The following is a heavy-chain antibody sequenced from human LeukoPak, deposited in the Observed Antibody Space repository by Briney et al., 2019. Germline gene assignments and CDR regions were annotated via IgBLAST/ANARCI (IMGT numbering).Heavy chain of an antibody. Sequence: HPGGSLRLSCAVSGFTFSNYWMSWVRQAPGKGLEWVANIKQDGSEKYYVDSVKGRFTISRDNAKSSLYLQMNSLRVEDTAVYYCARIRLLWRVPTAMADWGQGTLVTVSS. D-gene: IGHD2-2*01. CDR3: ARIRLLWRVPTAMAD. CDR2: IKQDGSEK. CDR1: GFTFSNYW. V-gene: IGHV3-7*01. J-gene: IGHJ4*02.